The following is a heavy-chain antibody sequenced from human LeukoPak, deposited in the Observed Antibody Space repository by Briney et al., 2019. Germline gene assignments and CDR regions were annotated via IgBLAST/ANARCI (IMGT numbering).Heavy chain of an antibody. CDR2: ISSSGSTI. CDR3: AREISRGFTSLWRNPEVGERGFDY. CDR1: GFTFSSYE. J-gene: IGHJ4*02. D-gene: IGHD1-26*01. Sequence: TGGSLRLSCAASGFTFSSYEMNWVRQAPGKGLEWVSYISSSGSTIYYADSVKGRFTISRDNAKNTVYLQMNSLRADDTAVYYCAREISRGFTSLWRNPEVGERGFDYWGQGTLVTVSS. V-gene: IGHV3-48*03.